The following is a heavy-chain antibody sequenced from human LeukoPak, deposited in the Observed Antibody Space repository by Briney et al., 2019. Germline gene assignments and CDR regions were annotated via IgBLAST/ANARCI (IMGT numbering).Heavy chain of an antibody. CDR1: GYIFTNYY. Sequence: ASVKVSCKASGYIFTNYYMHWVRQAPGQGLEWMGIINPSGGSTSSAQKFQGRVTMTRDTSTSTDYMELSSLRSEDTAVYYCARDRFTMVRGIIPGYWGQGTLVTVSS. D-gene: IGHD3-10*01. V-gene: IGHV1-46*01. CDR2: INPSGGST. CDR3: ARDRFTMVRGIIPGY. J-gene: IGHJ4*02.